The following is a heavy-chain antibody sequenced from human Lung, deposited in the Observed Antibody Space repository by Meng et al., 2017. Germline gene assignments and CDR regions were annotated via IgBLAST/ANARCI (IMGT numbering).Heavy chain of an antibody. J-gene: IGHJ4*02. CDR1: GVSFSSNKW. CDR3: ARDDSGYADFDS. D-gene: IGHD3-22*01. CDR2: VYHIGST. V-gene: IGHV4-4*02. Sequence: QVQLQESGPGLLTPSGTLSLTCAVSGVSFSSNKWWSWVRQTPGRGLEWIGEVYHIGSTNYNPSLKSRVIISVNNSKNHFSLKLTSVTAAYTAVYYCARDDSGYADFDSWGQGTLVTVSS.